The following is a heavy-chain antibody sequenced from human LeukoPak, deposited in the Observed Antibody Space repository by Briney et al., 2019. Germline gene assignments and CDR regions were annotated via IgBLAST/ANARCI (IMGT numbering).Heavy chain of an antibody. D-gene: IGHD3-22*01. J-gene: IGHJ4*02. CDR3: ARQPRYYDSSGYYYFDY. Sequence: GGSLRLSCKASGYNFPTFWIAWVRQMPGKGLEWMGIIYPDDSNTRYSPSFQGQVTISADKSINTAYLQWSSLKASDTAMYYCARQPRYYDSSGYYYFDYWGQGTLVTVSS. CDR2: IYPDDSNT. V-gene: IGHV5-51*01. CDR1: GYNFPTFW.